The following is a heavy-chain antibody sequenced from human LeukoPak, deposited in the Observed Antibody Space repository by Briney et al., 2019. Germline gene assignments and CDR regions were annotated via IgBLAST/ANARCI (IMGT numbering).Heavy chain of an antibody. V-gene: IGHV3-15*01. J-gene: IGHJ4*02. CDR1: GFTFSNAW. CDR2: IKSKTDGGTT. D-gene: IGHD3-3*01. CDR3: TTEYDFWSGYYPGGY. Sequence: GGSLRLSCAASGFTFSNAWMSWVRQAPGKGLEWVGRIKSKTDGGTTDYAAPVKGRFTISRDDSKNTLYLQMNSLKTEDTAVYYCTTEYDFWSGYYPGGYWGQGTLVTVSS.